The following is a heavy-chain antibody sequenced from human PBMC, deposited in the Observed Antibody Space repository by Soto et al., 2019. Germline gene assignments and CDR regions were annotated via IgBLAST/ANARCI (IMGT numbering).Heavy chain of an antibody. V-gene: IGHV3-30*03. CDR2: ISHDGSNK. CDR3: VGLMVYAPFDY. Sequence: QVQLVESGGGVVQPGRSLRLSCAASGFTFSSYGMHWVSQAPGKGLEWVAVISHDGSNKYYADSVKGRFTISRDNSKNTLYLQMNSLRAEDTAVYYCVGLMVYAPFDYWGQGTLVTVSS. D-gene: IGHD2-8*01. J-gene: IGHJ4*02. CDR1: GFTFSSYG.